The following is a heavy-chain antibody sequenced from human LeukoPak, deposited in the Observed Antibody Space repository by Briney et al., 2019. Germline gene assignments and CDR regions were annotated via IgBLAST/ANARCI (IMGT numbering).Heavy chain of an antibody. CDR1: GLTFSSYV. CDR3: ARLGTWDIVVVPAGFDS. J-gene: IGHJ4*02. D-gene: IGHD2-2*01. Sequence: GWSLRLSCAGSGLTFSSYVMHWVRQAPGKGREWVAVISYDGCNKFYADSVKGRFTISRDNSKNTLYLQMHSLRAEDTAVYYCARLGTWDIVVVPAGFDSWGQGTLVTVSS. CDR2: ISYDGCNK. V-gene: IGHV3-30-3*01.